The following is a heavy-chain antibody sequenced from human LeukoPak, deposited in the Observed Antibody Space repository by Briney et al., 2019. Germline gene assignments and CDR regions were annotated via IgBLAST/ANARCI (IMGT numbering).Heavy chain of an antibody. J-gene: IGHJ4*02. V-gene: IGHV3-9*01. CDR1: GFTFDDYA. Sequence: GGSLRLSCAASGFTFDDYAMHWVRQAPGKGLEWVSGISWNSGSISYADSVKGRFTISRDNAKNSLYLQMNSLRAEDTALYYCAKSRGGRDKYYFDYWGQGTLVTVSS. CDR2: ISWNSGSI. CDR3: AKSRGGRDKYYFDY. D-gene: IGHD2-15*01.